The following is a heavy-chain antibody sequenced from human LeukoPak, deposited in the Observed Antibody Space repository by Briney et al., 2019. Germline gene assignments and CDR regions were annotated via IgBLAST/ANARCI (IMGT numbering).Heavy chain of an antibody. CDR1: GGSISSYY. Sequence: SETLSLTCTVSGGSISSYYWSWIRQPAGKGLEWIGRIYTSGSTNYNPSLKSRVTMSVDTSKNQFSLKLSSVTAADTAVYYCARVKGSGISWSDAFDIWGQGTMVTVSS. J-gene: IGHJ3*02. D-gene: IGHD6-13*01. CDR2: IYTSGST. CDR3: ARVKGSGISWSDAFDI. V-gene: IGHV4-4*07.